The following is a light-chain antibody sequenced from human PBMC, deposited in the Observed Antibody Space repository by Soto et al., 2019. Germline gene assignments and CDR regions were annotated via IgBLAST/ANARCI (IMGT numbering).Light chain of an antibody. CDR2: GAS. Sequence: EIVLTHSPGTLSLSPGETATLSFMSSQSVSKNYLAWYQQKPGQAPRLVIYGASNRETGVRDRFSGSGSGTEFSLTISRLEPEDFAVYHCQQYSSSTRTFGQGTRLEIK. V-gene: IGKV3-20*01. CDR1: QSVSKNY. J-gene: IGKJ5*01. CDR3: QQYSSSTRT.